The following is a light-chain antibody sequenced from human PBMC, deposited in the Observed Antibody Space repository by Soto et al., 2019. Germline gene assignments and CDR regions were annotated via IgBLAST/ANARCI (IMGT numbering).Light chain of an antibody. Sequence: EIVMTQSPATLSVSPGERATLSCRPSQSVADKLAWYQQKPGQAPRLLIYGASTRATGIPARFSGSGSGTEFTLTISSLQTEDFAIYYCQQYNNWTLTLGGGNKVEIK. V-gene: IGKV3-15*01. CDR3: QQYNNWTLT. J-gene: IGKJ4*01. CDR2: GAS. CDR1: QSVADK.